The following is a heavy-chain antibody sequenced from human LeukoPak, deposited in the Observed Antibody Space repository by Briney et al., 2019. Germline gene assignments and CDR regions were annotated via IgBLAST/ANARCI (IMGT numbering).Heavy chain of an antibody. CDR2: INWNGVST. CDR3: ARRLRRNYFDY. D-gene: IGHD4-17*01. Sequence: AGGSLRLSCAASGFIFDDYGISWVRQAPGKGLEWVCGINWNGVSTGYADSVKGRFTISRDNARNSLSLQMNSLRAEDTAVYYCARRLRRNYFDYWGQGTLVTVSS. CDR1: GFIFDDYG. J-gene: IGHJ4*02. V-gene: IGHV3-20*04.